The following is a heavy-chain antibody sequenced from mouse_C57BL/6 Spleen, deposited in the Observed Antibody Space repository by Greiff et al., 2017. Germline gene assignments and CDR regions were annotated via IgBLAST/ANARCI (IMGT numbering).Heavy chain of an antibody. V-gene: IGHV1-52*01. CDR2: IDPSDSET. CDR1: GYTFTSYW. J-gene: IGHJ4*01. CDR3: ARTYGNPYYAMDY. D-gene: IGHD2-1*01. Sequence: VQLQQPGAELVRPWSSVKLSCKASGYTFTSYWMHWVKQRPIQGLEWIGNIDPSDSETHYNQKFKDKATLTVDKSSSTDYMQLSSLTSEDSAVYYSARTYGNPYYAMDYWGQGTSVTVSS.